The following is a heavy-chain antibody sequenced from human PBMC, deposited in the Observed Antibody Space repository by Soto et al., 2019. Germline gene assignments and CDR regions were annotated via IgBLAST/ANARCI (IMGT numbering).Heavy chain of an antibody. D-gene: IGHD3-9*01. J-gene: IGHJ4*02. Sequence: GGSLRLSCAASGFNLSHPWMTWVRQAAGKGLEWVGRIKSETDVGTADYAAPVKGRITISRDDSKNTVYLQMNSLKTEDTAVYYCTTGIYYDLLTGYHDVAYWGQGTLVTVSS. V-gene: IGHV3-15*01. CDR2: IKSETDVGTA. CDR1: GFNLSHPW. CDR3: TTGIYYDLLTGYHDVAY.